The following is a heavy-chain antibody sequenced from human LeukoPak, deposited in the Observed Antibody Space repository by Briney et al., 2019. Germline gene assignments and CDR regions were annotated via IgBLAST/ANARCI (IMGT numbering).Heavy chain of an antibody. Sequence: GGSLRLSCAASGFTFSSYGMHWVRQAPGKGLEWVAFIRYDGSNKYYADSVKGRFTISRDNSKNTLYLQMNSLGAEDTAVYYCAKDVPDSLDYWGQGTLVTVSS. J-gene: IGHJ4*02. CDR1: GFTFSSYG. V-gene: IGHV3-30*02. CDR2: IRYDGSNK. CDR3: AKDVPDSLDY.